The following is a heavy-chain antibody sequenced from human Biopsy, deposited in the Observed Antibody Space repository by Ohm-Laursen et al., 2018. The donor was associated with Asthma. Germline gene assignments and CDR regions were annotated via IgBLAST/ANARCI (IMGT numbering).Heavy chain of an antibody. CDR3: ARQAGQEYGDSIPFDT. CDR1: GLVFSQCG. J-gene: IGHJ3*02. V-gene: IGHV3-30*03. CDR2: VSSDGHTK. Sequence: SLRLSCSASGLVFSQCGMHWVRQGPGKGLEWVALVSSDGHTKYYEDSVKGRFTISRDNSRNRLYLQINSLTVEDADVYFCARQAGQEYGDSIPFDTWGQGTKVAVSS. D-gene: IGHD3-22*01.